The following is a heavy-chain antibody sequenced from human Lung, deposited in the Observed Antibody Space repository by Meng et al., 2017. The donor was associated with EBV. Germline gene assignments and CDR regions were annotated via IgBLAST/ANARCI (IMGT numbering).Heavy chain of an antibody. CDR3: ARVGQWLPIDY. V-gene: IGHV4-30-2*01. Sequence: LQLQESGSGLVKPSQTLSLTCAVSGGSISSGGYSWSWIRQPPGKGLEWIGYIYHSGSTYYNPSLKSRVTISVDRSKNQFSLNLSSVTAADTAVYYCARVGQWLPIDYWGQGTLVTVSS. CDR2: IYHSGST. D-gene: IGHD6-19*01. CDR1: GGSISSGGYS. J-gene: IGHJ4*02.